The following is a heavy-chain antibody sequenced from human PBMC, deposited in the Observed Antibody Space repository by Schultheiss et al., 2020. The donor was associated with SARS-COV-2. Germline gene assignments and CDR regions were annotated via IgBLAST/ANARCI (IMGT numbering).Heavy chain of an antibody. Sequence: GGSLRLSCAASGFTFSSYGMHWVRQAPGKGLEWVAVIWYDGSNKYYADSVKGRFTISRDNSKNTLYLQMNSLRAEDTAVYYYAKDPSKAYCGGDCSLNWFDPWGQGTLVTVSS. CDR3: AKDPSKAYCGGDCSLNWFDP. D-gene: IGHD2-21*01. CDR1: GFTFSSYG. V-gene: IGHV3-33*06. CDR2: IWYDGSNK. J-gene: IGHJ5*02.